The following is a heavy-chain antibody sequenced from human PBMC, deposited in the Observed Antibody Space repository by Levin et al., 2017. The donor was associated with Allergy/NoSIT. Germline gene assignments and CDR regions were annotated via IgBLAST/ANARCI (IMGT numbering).Heavy chain of an antibody. CDR2: TYYRSKWYY. Sequence: PSETLSLTCAISVDTVSNNIAAWHWIRQSPSRGLEWLGRTYYRSKWYYDYAVSVKSRITISPDTSKNQLSLQLNSGTPEDTAVYFCARDPGVNAFDIWGQGTMVTVSS. CDR1: VDTVSNNIAA. J-gene: IGHJ3*02. D-gene: IGHD3-10*01. CDR3: ARDPGVNAFDI. V-gene: IGHV6-1*01.